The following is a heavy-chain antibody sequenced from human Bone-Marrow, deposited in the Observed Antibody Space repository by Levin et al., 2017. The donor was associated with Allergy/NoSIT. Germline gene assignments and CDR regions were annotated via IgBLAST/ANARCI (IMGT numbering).Heavy chain of an antibody. J-gene: IGHJ4*02. CDR2: ITWNRGKK. CDR3: AKDISGDGSNFDH. CDR1: GFNVDDYA. V-gene: IGHV3-9*01. Sequence: HPGESLKISCAVSGFNVDDYAMHWVRQAPGKGLEWVSGITWNRGKKDYADSVKGRFTISRDNAKNSLYLQMNSLRTEDTALYYCAKDISGDGSNFDHWGQGTLVTVSS. D-gene: IGHD5-24*01.